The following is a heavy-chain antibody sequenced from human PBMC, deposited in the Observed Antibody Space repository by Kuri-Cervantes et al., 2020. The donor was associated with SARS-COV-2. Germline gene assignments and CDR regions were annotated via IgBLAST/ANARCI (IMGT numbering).Heavy chain of an antibody. J-gene: IGHJ6*02. CDR1: GFTFSSYS. D-gene: IGHD3-3*01. CDR2: ISYAGSNK. Sequence: GGSLMTPRASSGFTFSSYSMHWVRQAPGKGLEWVAVISYAGSNKYYADSVKGRFTISRDNSKNTLYLQMNSLRAEDTAVYYCARDLGYYDFWSGYKNYYYYGMDVWGQGTTVTVSS. V-gene: IGHV3-30*03. CDR3: ARDLGYYDFWSGYKNYYYYGMDV.